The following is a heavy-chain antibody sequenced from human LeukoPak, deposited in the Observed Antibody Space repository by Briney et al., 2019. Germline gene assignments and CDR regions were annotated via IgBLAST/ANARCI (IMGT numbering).Heavy chain of an antibody. V-gene: IGHV3-23*01. D-gene: IGHD1-26*01. CDR3: ARVSRWEQPNWFDP. Sequence: PGGSLRLSCAASGFTFSSYAMSWVRQAPGKGLEWVSAISGSGGSTYYADSVKGRFTISRDNSKNSLYLQMNSLRAEDTALYYCARVSRWEQPNWFDPWGQGTLVTVSS. J-gene: IGHJ5*02. CDR2: ISGSGGST. CDR1: GFTFSSYA.